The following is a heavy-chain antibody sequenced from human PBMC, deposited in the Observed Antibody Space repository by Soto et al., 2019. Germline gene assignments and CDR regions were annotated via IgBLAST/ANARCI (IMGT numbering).Heavy chain of an antibody. CDR1: GFTFSYG. D-gene: IGHD6-19*01. Sequence: GGSLRLSCAASGFTFSYGIDWLRQAPGKGLEWVAYISYDSSNKFYGDSVKGRFTVSREDSKNTMYLQMNSLRAEDTAVYYCARLTPPGSSGGWTYFDSWGQGILVTVSS. CDR2: ISYDSSNK. CDR3: ARLTPPGSSGGWTYFDS. J-gene: IGHJ4*02. V-gene: IGHV3-30*03.